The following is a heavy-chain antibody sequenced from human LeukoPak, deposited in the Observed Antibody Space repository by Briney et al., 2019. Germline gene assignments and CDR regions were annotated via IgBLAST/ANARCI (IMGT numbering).Heavy chain of an antibody. CDR3: ARGNSGYIDY. CDR2: TYYRSKWSN. Sequence: SQTLSLTCAISGDSVSSNSAAWNWITQSPSRGLEWLGRTYYRSKWSNGYAVSVKGRITITPDTSKNQFSLQLSSVTPEDTAVYYCARGNSGYIDYWGQGTLVTVSS. CDR1: GDSVSSNSAA. D-gene: IGHD1-26*01. V-gene: IGHV6-1*01. J-gene: IGHJ4*02.